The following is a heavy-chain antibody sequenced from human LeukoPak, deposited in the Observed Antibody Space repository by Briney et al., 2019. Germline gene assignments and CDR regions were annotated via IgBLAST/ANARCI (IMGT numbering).Heavy chain of an antibody. CDR2: ISTSSSYI. Sequence: PGGSLRLSCAASGFTFSSYSMNWVRQAPGKGLEWVSSISTSSSYIHYADSVKGRFTISRDNAKNSLYLQMNSLRADDTAVYYCARVSSGWYLAYFDYWGQGTLVTVSS. D-gene: IGHD6-19*01. CDR1: GFTFSSYS. CDR3: ARVSSGWYLAYFDY. V-gene: IGHV3-21*04. J-gene: IGHJ4*02.